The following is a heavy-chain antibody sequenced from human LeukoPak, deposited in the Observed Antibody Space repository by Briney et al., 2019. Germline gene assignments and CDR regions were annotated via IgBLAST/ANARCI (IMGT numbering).Heavy chain of an antibody. J-gene: IGHJ5*02. V-gene: IGHV4-39*01. CDR2: IYYSGST. D-gene: IGHD3-9*01. CDR1: GGSISSSSYY. CDR3: ARGAAGWYDILTGYTPRWFDP. Sequence: SETLSLTCTFSGGSISSSSYYWGWIRQPPGKGLEWIGSIYYSGSTYYNPSLKSRVTISVDTSKNQFSLKLSSVTAADTAVYYCARGAAGWYDILTGYTPRWFDPWGQGTLVTVSS.